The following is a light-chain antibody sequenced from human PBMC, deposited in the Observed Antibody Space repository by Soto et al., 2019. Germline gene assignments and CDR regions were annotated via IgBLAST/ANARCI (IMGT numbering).Light chain of an antibody. CDR3: QQRSNWPPKIT. CDR2: DAS. CDR1: QSVSSY. V-gene: IGKV3-11*01. Sequence: EIVLTQSPATLSLSPGERATLSCRASQSVSSYLAWYQQKPGQAPRLLSYDASNRATGIPARFSGSGSGTDFTLTISSLEPEDFAVYYCQQRSNWPPKITFGQGPRLEIK. J-gene: IGKJ5*01.